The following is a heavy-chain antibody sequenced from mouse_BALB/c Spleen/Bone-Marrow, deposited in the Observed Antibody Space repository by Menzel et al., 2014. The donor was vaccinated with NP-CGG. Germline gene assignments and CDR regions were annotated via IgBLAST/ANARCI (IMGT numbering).Heavy chain of an antibody. CDR1: GFTFSNFG. Sequence: EVQLVESGGSLVQPGGSRKLSCAASGFTFSNFGMHWFRQSPEKGLEWVAFVSTGSTIIYYADTVKGRFTISRDNPENTLFLQMTSLRSEDTAIYYCARSHFYGNYFDYWGQGTTLTVSS. V-gene: IGHV5-17*02. J-gene: IGHJ2*01. CDR3: ARSHFYGNYFDY. CDR2: VSTGSTII. D-gene: IGHD2-1*01.